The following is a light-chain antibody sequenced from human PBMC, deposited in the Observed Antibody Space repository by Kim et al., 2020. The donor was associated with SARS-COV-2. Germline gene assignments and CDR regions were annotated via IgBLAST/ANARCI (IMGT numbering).Light chain of an antibody. Sequence: VTISCTGSSSNIGAGYDVHWYQQLPGTAPKLLIYGNSNRPSGVPDRFSGSKSGTSASLAITGLQAEDETDYYCQSYDSSLSGPVVFGGGTKLTVL. CDR2: GNS. J-gene: IGLJ2*01. CDR3: QSYDSSLSGPVV. CDR1: SSNIGAGYD. V-gene: IGLV1-40*01.